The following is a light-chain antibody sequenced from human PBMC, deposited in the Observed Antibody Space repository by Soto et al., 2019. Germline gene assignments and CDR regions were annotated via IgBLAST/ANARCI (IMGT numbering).Light chain of an antibody. CDR1: SRDVGNYVL. CDR3: CSYAGGSTGV. J-gene: IGLJ3*02. V-gene: IGLV2-23*02. CDR2: DVT. Sequence: QSALTQPASVSGSPGQSITISCTGTSRDVGNYVLVSWYQQHAGTAPKLIIYDVTERPSGVSDRFSGSKSGNTASLTISGLQAEDEADYFCCSYAGGSTGVFGGGTKLTV.